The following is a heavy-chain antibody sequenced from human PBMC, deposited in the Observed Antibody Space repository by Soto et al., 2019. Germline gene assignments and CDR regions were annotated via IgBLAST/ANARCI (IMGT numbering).Heavy chain of an antibody. CDR3: ARARYYYDSSGLDY. D-gene: IGHD3-22*01. V-gene: IGHV1-3*01. J-gene: IGHJ4*02. Sequence: ASVKVSCKASGYTFTSYPMHWVRQAPGQRLEWMGWINVGNSNTKYSQKFQGRVTISRDTSASTAYMELSSLRSEDTAVYYCARARYYYDSSGLDYWGQGTLVNASS. CDR2: INVGNSNT. CDR1: GYTFTSYP.